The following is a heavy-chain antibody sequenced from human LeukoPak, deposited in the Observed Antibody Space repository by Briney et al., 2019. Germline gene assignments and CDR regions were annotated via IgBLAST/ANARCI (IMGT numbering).Heavy chain of an antibody. V-gene: IGHV3-48*03. CDR3: AREGIDSSGYSFDY. CDR2: ISSSGSTK. D-gene: IGHD3-22*01. Sequence: GGSLRLSCAASGFTFSSYEMHWVRQALGKGLEWVSYISSSGSTKYYADSVKGRFTISRDDAKNSLYLQMNSLGAEDTAIYYCAREGIDSSGYSFDYWGQGTLVTVSS. CDR1: GFTFSSYE. J-gene: IGHJ4*02.